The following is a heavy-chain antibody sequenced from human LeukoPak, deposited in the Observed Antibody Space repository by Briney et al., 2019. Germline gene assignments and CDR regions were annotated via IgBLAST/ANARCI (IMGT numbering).Heavy chain of an antibody. CDR3: ARDNDSMDV. J-gene: IGHJ6*04. CDR1: GGSISSGSYY. D-gene: IGHD3-3*01. Sequence: SQTLSLTCTVSGGSISSGSYYWSWIRQPAGKGLEWIGRIYTSGSTNYNPSLKSRVTISVDTSKNQFSLKLSSVTAADTAVYYCARDNDSMDVWGKGTTVTVSS. V-gene: IGHV4-61*02. CDR2: IYTSGST.